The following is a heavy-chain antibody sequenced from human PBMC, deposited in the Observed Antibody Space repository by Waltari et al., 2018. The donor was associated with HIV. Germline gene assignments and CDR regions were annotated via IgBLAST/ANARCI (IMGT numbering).Heavy chain of an antibody. V-gene: IGHV1-2*06. CDR1: GYTFSDYC. J-gene: IGHJ6*02. CDR2: INCNTGAT. D-gene: IGHD3-10*01. Sequence: QVHLVESGPEVKKPGASVKVSCKASGYTFSDYCMHWVRQAPGQGLEWVGRINCNTGATDYAQKFQGGVTITRDTSITTVYMELSSLRSDDTAVYYCARSRRLPYNDHYYFGMDVWGQGTTVTVSS. CDR3: ARSRRLPYNDHYYFGMDV.